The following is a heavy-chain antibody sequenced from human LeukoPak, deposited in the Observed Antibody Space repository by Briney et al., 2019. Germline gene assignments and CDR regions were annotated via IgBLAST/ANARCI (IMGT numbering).Heavy chain of an antibody. V-gene: IGHV3-30*02. D-gene: IGHD2-2*03. J-gene: IGHJ3*02. CDR2: IRYDGNNK. CDR3: AKLDFDAFDI. CDR1: GFTFSTYG. Sequence: GGSLRLSCAASGFTFSTYGMHWVRQAPGKGLEWVTFIRYDGNNKYYADSVKGRFTISRVNSKNTLYLQMNSLRAEDTAVYYCAKLDFDAFDIWGQGTMVTVSS.